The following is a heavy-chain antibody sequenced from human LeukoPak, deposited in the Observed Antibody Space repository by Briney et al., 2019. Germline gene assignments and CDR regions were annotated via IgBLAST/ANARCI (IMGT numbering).Heavy chain of an antibody. J-gene: IGHJ4*02. CDR3: ARNLLTLPY. CDR1: GFTFSRSA. Sequence: GGSLRLSCAASGFTFSRSAMTWVRQGPGTGLEFVASIIYSGGATYYADSVKGRFTISRDNSKNTLYLQMNSLRVEDTAVYYCARNLLTLPYWGRGTLVTVSP. CDR2: IIYSGGAT. D-gene: IGHD2-15*01. V-gene: IGHV3-23*01.